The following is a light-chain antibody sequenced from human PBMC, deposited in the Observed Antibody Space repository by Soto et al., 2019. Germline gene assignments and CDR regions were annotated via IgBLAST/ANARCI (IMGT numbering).Light chain of an antibody. J-gene: IGKJ1*01. CDR1: QSVSSSY. CDR2: GAS. V-gene: IGKV3-20*01. Sequence: EIVLTQSPVTLSLSSGERATLSCRASQSVSSSYLAWYQQKPGQAPRLLIYGASSRATGIPDRFSGSGSGTDFILTISRLESEDFAMYYCQQYGSSPGTFGQGPKVDIK. CDR3: QQYGSSPGT.